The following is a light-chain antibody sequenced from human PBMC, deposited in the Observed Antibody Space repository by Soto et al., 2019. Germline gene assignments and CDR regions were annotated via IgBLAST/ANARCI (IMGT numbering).Light chain of an antibody. J-gene: IGKJ5*01. CDR2: RAS. Sequence: EIVMTQSPGTLSVSPGERVTLSCRASQSVSNKLAWYQQKLGQAPRLLIYRASTRATGIPPRFSGSGSGTEFPLTISSLQSEDFAVYYCQQYNNWPPITFGQGTRLEIK. CDR3: QQYNNWPPIT. CDR1: QSVSNK. V-gene: IGKV3-15*01.